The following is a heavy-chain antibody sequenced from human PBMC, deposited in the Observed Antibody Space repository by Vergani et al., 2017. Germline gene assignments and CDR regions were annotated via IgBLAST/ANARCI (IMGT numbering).Heavy chain of an antibody. CDR2: ISSSSSYI. Sequence: VQLVESGGGVVQPGTSLRLSCAASGFSFGSYGMHWVRQSPGKGLEWVSSISSSSSYIYYADSVKGRFTISRDNAKNSLYLQMNSLRAEDTAVYYCARRLEWLLGAFDIWGQGTMVTVSS. CDR3: ARRLEWLLGAFDI. CDR1: GFSFGSYG. D-gene: IGHD3-3*01. J-gene: IGHJ3*02. V-gene: IGHV3-21*01.